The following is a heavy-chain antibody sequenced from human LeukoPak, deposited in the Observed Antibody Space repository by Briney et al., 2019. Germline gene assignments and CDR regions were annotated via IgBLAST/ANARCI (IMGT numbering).Heavy chain of an antibody. J-gene: IGHJ4*02. V-gene: IGHV4-34*01. Sequence: PSETLSLTCAVYGGSFSGYCWSWIRQPPGKGLEWIGEINHSGSTNYNPSLKGRVTISVDTSKNQFSLKLSSVTAADTAVYYCARCTRITMVRGVIITGIYYFDYWGQGTLVTVSS. D-gene: IGHD3-10*01. CDR2: INHSGST. CDR3: ARCTRITMVRGVIITGIYYFDY. CDR1: GGSFSGYC.